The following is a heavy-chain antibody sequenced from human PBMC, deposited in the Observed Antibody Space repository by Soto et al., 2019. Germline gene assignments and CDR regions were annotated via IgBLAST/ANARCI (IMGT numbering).Heavy chain of an antibody. D-gene: IGHD1-26*01. CDR1: GGSIGRYY. J-gene: IGHJ6*02. Sequence: SETLSLTCTVSGGSIGRYYWSWIGQPPGKGLEWIGYIYYSGSTNYNPSLKSRVTISVDTSKNQFSLKLSSVTAADTAVYYCARDSGSSDYYYSYGMDVWGQGTTVTVSS. CDR3: ARDSGSSDYYYSYGMDV. V-gene: IGHV4-59*01. CDR2: IYYSGST.